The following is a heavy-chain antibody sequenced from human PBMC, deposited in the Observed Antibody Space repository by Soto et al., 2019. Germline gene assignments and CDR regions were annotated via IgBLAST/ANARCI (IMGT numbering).Heavy chain of an antibody. CDR1: GGSVSSGSYY. CDR3: ARDLALRRGMDV. V-gene: IGHV4-61*01. J-gene: IGHJ6*02. CDR2: IYYSGST. Sequence: QVQLQESGPGLVKPSETLSLTCTVSGGSVSSGSYYWSWIRQPPGKGLEWIGYIYYSGSTNYNPSLKSRVTISVDTSKNQFSLKLSSVTAADTAVYYCARDLALRRGMDVWGQGTTVTVSS.